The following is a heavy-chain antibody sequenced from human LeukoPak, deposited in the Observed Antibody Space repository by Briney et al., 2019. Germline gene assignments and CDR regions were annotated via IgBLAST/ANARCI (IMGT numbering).Heavy chain of an antibody. Sequence: GGSLRLSCAASGFTFSSYEMNWVRQAPGKGLEWVSHISSSGSTIYYADSVKGRFTISRDNAKNSLYLQMNSLRAEDTAVYYCARDNYDILTGYRWYFDLWGRGTRVTVSS. D-gene: IGHD3-9*01. V-gene: IGHV3-48*03. CDR3: ARDNYDILTGYRWYFDL. CDR1: GFTFSSYE. J-gene: IGHJ2*01. CDR2: ISSSGSTI.